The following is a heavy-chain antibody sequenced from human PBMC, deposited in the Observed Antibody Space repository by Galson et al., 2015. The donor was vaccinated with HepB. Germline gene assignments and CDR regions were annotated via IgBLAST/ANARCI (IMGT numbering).Heavy chain of an antibody. CDR3: ARARKVVVAATTYYYYGMDV. V-gene: IGHV1-69*13. D-gene: IGHD2-15*01. Sequence: SVKVSCKASGGTFSSYAISWVRQAPGQGLEWMGGIIPIFGIANYAQKFQGRVTITADESTSTAYMELSSLRSEDTAVYYCARARKVVVAATTYYYYGMDVWGQGTTVTVSS. CDR1: GGTFSSYA. CDR2: IIPIFGIA. J-gene: IGHJ6*02.